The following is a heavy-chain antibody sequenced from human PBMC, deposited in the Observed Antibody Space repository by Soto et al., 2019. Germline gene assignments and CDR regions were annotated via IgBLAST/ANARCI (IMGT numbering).Heavy chain of an antibody. CDR3: AKDRARFDYGDYVNAFDI. CDR2: ISGSGGST. V-gene: IGHV3-23*01. J-gene: IGHJ3*02. D-gene: IGHD4-17*01. Sequence: EVQLLESGGGLVQPGGSLRLSCAASGFTFSSYAMSWVRQAPGKGLEWVSAISGSGGSTYYADSVKGRFTISRDNSKNTLYLQMNSLRAEETDVYYCAKDRARFDYGDYVNAFDIWGQGTMVTVSS. CDR1: GFTFSSYA.